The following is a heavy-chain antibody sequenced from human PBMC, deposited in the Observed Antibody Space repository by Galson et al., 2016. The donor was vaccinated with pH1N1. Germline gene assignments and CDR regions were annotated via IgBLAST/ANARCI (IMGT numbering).Heavy chain of an antibody. Sequence: QSGAEVKKPGESLKISCKASGYSFTSYWIAWVRQVPGKGLEWVGVVNPGGSNIRYSPPFQGQVTISNDKSINTAYLQWISLKASDTATYYCARQYDFGDYRGDAFDIWGQGTMVIVSS. J-gene: IGHJ3*02. CDR2: VNPGGSNI. V-gene: IGHV5-51*03. CDR1: GYSFTSYW. D-gene: IGHD4-17*01. CDR3: ARQYDFGDYRGDAFDI.